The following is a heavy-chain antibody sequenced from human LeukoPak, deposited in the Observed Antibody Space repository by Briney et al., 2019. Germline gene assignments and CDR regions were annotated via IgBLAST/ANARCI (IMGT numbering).Heavy chain of an antibody. Sequence: QSGGSLRLSCAVSGFSFSSYGMSWVRQAPGKGLEWVSAISGNGGNTYYADSVKGRFTISRDNSKNALYVQMNSLRAEDTAVYYCAKHLPYLGLDYWGQGTLVTVSS. CDR3: AKHLPYLGLDY. V-gene: IGHV3-23*01. CDR1: GFSFSSYG. CDR2: ISGNGGNT. J-gene: IGHJ4*02.